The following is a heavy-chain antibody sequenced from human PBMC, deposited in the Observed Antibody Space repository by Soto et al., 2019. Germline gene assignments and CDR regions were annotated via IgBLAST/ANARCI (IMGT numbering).Heavy chain of an antibody. CDR1: GGIFSSYA. D-gene: IGHD2-8*01. CDR3: ARIQSPGVLRGTFDY. Sequence: ASVKVSCKASGGIFSSYAITWVRQAPGQGLEWMGGIIPIFGTTNYAQKFQGRVTITADESTSTAYMELSSLIFEDTAVYYCARIQSPGVLRGTFDYWGQGTLVTVSS. J-gene: IGHJ4*02. V-gene: IGHV1-69*13. CDR2: IIPIFGTT.